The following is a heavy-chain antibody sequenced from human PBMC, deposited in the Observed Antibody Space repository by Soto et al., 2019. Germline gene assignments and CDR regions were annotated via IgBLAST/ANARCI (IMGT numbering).Heavy chain of an antibody. Sequence: PSETLSLTCAVYGGSFSDYYWSWIRQPPGKGLEWIGEINHSGSTNYNPSLKSRVTISVDTSKNQFSLKLSSVTAADTAVYYCARYYCSGGTCYSGIDYWGQGTLVTVSS. D-gene: IGHD2-15*01. CDR2: INHSGST. V-gene: IGHV4-34*01. CDR3: ARYYCSGGTCYSGIDY. J-gene: IGHJ4*02. CDR1: GGSFSDYY.